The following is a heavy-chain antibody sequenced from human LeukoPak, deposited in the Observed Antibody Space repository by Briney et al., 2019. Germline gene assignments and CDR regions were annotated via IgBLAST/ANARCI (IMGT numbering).Heavy chain of an antibody. CDR1: GFTFSSYS. J-gene: IGHJ3*02. CDR2: ISSSSSYI. V-gene: IGHV3-21*01. Sequence: GGSRRLSCAASGFTFSSYSMNWVRQAPGKGLEWVSSISSSSSYIYYADSVKGRFTISRDNAKNSLYLQMNSLRAEDTAVYYCARFGEYDAFDIWGQGTMVTVSS. CDR3: ARFGEYDAFDI. D-gene: IGHD3-10*01.